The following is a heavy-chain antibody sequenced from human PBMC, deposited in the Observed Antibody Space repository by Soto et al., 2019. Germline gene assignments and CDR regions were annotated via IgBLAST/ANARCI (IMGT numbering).Heavy chain of an antibody. CDR2: TRNKANSYAT. D-gene: IGHD5-18*01. J-gene: IGHJ6*02. V-gene: IGHV3-72*01. CDR1: GFTFSDHY. CDR3: ARERIQLWRYYGMDV. Sequence: GGSLRLSCAASGFTFSDHYMDRVSQAPGKGLEWVGRTRNKANSYATEYAASVKGRFTISRDDSKNSLYLQMNSLKTEDTAVYYCARERIQLWRYYGMDVWGQGTTVTVSS.